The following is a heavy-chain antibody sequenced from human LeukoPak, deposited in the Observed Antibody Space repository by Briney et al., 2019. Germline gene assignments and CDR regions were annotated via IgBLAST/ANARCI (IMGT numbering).Heavy chain of an antibody. V-gene: IGHV3-74*01. CDR1: GFTFSDHW. D-gene: IGHD3-16*01. J-gene: IGHJ4*02. CDR3: VRALGDY. Sequence: GGSLRLSCAASGFTFSDHWMYWVRQAPGKGLVSVSHINTDGTTTNYADSVKGRFTISRDNAKNTLCLQMNSLRAEDTAVYYCVRALGDYWGQGTLVTVSS. CDR2: INTDGTTT.